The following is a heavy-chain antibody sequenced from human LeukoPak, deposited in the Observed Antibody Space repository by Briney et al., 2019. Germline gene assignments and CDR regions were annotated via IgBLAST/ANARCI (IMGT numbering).Heavy chain of an antibody. CDR2: INPNSGGT. CDR1: GYTFTGYY. Sequence: GASVKVSCKASGYTFTGYYMHWVRQAPGQGLEWMGWINPNSGGTNYAQKFQGRVTMTRDTSISTAYMELSRLRSDDTAVYYCARALITMVRGVITLPLGYWGQGTLVTVSS. CDR3: ARALITMVRGVITLPLGY. D-gene: IGHD3-10*01. J-gene: IGHJ4*02. V-gene: IGHV1-2*02.